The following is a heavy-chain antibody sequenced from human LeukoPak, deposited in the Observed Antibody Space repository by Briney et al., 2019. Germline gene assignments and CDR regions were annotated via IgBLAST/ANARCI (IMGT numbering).Heavy chain of an antibody. CDR1: GGSFSGKY. Sequence: PSETLSLTCAVYGGSFSGKYWTWIRQPPGKGLEWIEEITYSGSIYYKPSLKSRVTISVDTSKNQFSLKLNSVTAADTAMYYCARDLMTWGQGTLVAVSS. CDR3: ARDLMT. J-gene: IGHJ4*02. V-gene: IGHV4-34*01. CDR2: ITYSGSI.